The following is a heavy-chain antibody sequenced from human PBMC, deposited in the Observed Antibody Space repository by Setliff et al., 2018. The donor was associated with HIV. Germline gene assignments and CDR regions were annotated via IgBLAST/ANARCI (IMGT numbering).Heavy chain of an antibody. CDR3: ARGLSIFGVATPGFYSFMDV. V-gene: IGHV4-39*07. CDR1: GGSISSGSYY. D-gene: IGHD3-3*01. J-gene: IGHJ6*03. Sequence: SETLSLTCTVSGGSISSGSYYWSWIRQPPGKGLEWIGSIYYSGSTYYNPSLKSRVTISVDTSKNQFSLKLSSVTAADTAVYYCARGLSIFGVATPGFYSFMDVWG. CDR2: IYYSGST.